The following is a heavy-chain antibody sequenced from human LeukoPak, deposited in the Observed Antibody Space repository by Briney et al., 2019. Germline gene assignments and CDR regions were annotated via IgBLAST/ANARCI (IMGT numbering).Heavy chain of an antibody. CDR2: ISYDGSNK. CDR1: GFTFSSYA. D-gene: IGHD3-22*01. J-gene: IGHJ4*02. V-gene: IGHV3-30-3*01. CDR3: AKDLGDSGGYNPFDF. Sequence: PGRSLRLSCAASGFTFSSYAMHWVRQAPGKGLEWVAVISYDGSNKHYADSVKGRFTISRDNSKNTLYLQMSSLRAEDTAVYYCAKDLGDSGGYNPFDFWGQGTLVTVSS.